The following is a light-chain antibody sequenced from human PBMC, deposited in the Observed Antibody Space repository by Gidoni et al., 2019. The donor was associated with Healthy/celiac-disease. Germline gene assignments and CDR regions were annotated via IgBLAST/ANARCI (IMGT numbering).Light chain of an antibody. J-gene: IGKJ1*01. Sequence: PMNQFPSSLSASVGDRVTITCRASQSISSYLNWYQQKPGKAPKLLIYAASSLQSGVPSRFSGSGSGTDFTLTISSLQPEDFATYYCQQSYSTPWTFGQGTKVEIK. CDR3: QQSYSTPWT. V-gene: IGKV1-39*01. CDR1: QSISSY. CDR2: AAS.